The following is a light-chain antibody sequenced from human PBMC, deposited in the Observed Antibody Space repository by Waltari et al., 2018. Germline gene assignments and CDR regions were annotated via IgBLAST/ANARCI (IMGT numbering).Light chain of an antibody. CDR2: GAS. CDR3: NQYGSSPFT. Sequence: EIVLTQSPGTLSLSPGERATLSCRASQSVSINYLAWYQQKYGQAPRLLIYGASSRATGVPDRFTGSGSGTDFTLTISRLEPEDLAVYYCNQYGSSPFTFGPGTKVDIK. J-gene: IGKJ3*01. CDR1: QSVSINY. V-gene: IGKV3-20*01.